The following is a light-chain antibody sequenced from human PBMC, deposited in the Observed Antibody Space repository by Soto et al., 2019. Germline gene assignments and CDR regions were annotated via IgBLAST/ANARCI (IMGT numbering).Light chain of an antibody. CDR3: CSYVGSSTHV. V-gene: IGLV2-23*02. Sequence: QSALTQPASVSGSPGQSITISFTGISSYVGTHDLVSWYQQHPGKAPKLMVYEVTKRPSGVSNRFSGSKSGNTASLTISGLQAEDEADYYCCSYVGSSTHVFGAGTKVTVL. CDR2: EVT. J-gene: IGLJ1*01. CDR1: SSYVGTHDL.